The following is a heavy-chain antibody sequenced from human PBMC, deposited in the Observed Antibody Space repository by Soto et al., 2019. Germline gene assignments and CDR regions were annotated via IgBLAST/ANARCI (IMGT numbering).Heavy chain of an antibody. CDR1: GGTFGSHG. D-gene: IGHD5-18*01. V-gene: IGHV1-69*13. CDR3: ARGAMANFDY. CDR2: FIAMLGTP. Sequence: SVKVSCKASGGTFGSHGIAWVRQAPGQGLEWMGGFIAMLGTPTYAKKVQGRATISADESLTSSYLELRSLRSEDTGVYFCARGAMANFDYWGQGTVVTVSS. J-gene: IGHJ4*02.